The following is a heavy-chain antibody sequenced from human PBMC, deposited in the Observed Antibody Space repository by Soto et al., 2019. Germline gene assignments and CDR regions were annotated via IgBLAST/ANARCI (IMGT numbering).Heavy chain of an antibody. CDR1: GFTFSNAW. CDR2: IKSKTDGGTT. CDR3: TAGNDLTLELLDYYGMDV. J-gene: IGHJ6*02. Sequence: GGSLRLSCAASGFTFSNAWMNWVRQAPGKRKEWVGRIKSKTDGGTTDYAAPVKGRFTISRDDSKNTLYLQMNSLKTEDTAVYYFTAGNDLTLELLDYYGMDVWGQGTTVTVSS. D-gene: IGHD1-26*01. V-gene: IGHV3-15*07.